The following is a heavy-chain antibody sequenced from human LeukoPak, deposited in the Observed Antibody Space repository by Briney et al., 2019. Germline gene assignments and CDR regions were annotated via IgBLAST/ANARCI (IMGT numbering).Heavy chain of an antibody. Sequence: GGSLRLSCAASGFTFSSYAMHWVRQAPGKGLEWVAVISYDGSNKYYADSVKGRFTISRDNFKNTLYLQMTSLRAEDAAVYYCARDLGYCSGGSCYREQWLIDYWGQGTLVTVSS. CDR1: GFTFSSYA. CDR2: ISYDGSNK. D-gene: IGHD2-15*01. V-gene: IGHV3-30*04. J-gene: IGHJ4*02. CDR3: ARDLGYCSGGSCYREQWLIDY.